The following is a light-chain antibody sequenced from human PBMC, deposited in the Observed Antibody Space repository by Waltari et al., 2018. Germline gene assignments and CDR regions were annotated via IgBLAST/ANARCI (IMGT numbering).Light chain of an antibody. J-gene: IGLJ1*01. CDR3: KSYTSGLTYV. V-gene: IGLV2-14*03. CDR1: NNDVSAFKH. CDR2: YVI. Sequence: QSALTQPASVSGSPGQSITISCTGTNNDVSAFKHVSWYPQLPGRAPKVMIFYVINRPAGVSNRFSGSKSGNTASLTISGLQAEDEADYYCKSYTSGLTYVFGTGTKVTV.